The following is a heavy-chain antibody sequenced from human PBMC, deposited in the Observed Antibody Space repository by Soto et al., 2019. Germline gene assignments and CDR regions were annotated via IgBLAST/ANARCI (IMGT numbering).Heavy chain of an antibody. CDR2: TSNSGST. V-gene: IGHV4-31*03. J-gene: IGHJ4*02. D-gene: IGHD2-2*01. CDR1: GGSITSSGYY. CDR3: ARGGGSTKVDY. Sequence: QVQLQESGPGLVKPSQTLSLTCTVSGGSITSSGYYWSWIRQHPGEGLEWIGFTSNSGSTSYNPSLKIRVTISVDTSSNQFSLNLKPVTAADTAVYYCARGGGSTKVDYWGQGTLVTVSP.